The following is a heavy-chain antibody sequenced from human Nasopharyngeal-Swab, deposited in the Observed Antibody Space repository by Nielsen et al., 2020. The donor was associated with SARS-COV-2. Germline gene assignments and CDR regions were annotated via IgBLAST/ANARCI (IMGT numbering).Heavy chain of an antibody. CDR3: ARDRGEELAVNYGMDV. J-gene: IGHJ6*02. CDR1: GYTFTGYY. CDR2: INPNSGGT. Sequence: ASVKVSCKASGYTFTGYYMHWVRQAPGQGLEWMGWINPNSGGTKYAQKFQDRVTVTRDTSISTAYLDLSSLTSDDTAVYYCARDRGEELAVNYGMDVWGQGTTVTVSS. D-gene: IGHD1-26*01. V-gene: IGHV1-2*02.